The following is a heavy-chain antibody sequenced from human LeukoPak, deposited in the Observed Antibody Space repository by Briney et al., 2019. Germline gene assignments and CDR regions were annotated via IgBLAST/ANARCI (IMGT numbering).Heavy chain of an antibody. Sequence: PSETLSLTCTVSGGAIGSSSYYWGWIRQPPGKGLEWIGSIFYSGSTYYNPSLKSRVTISVDTSKNQFSLKLSSVTAADTAVYYCGRHQTMYYGMDVWGQGTTVTVSS. CDR3: GRHQTMYYGMDV. CDR1: GGAIGSSSYY. J-gene: IGHJ6*02. CDR2: IFYSGST. D-gene: IGHD4/OR15-4a*01. V-gene: IGHV4-39*01.